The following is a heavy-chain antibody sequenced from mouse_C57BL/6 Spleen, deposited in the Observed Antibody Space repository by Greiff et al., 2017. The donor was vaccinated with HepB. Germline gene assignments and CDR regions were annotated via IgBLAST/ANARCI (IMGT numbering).Heavy chain of an antibody. CDR3: ASSDYYGSSRWYFDV. CDR2: INPSNGGT. J-gene: IGHJ1*03. CDR1: GYTFTSYW. V-gene: IGHV1-53*01. Sequence: QVQLQQSGTELVKPGASVKLSCKASGYTFTSYWMHWVKQRPGQGLEWIGNINPSNGGTNYNEKFKSKATLTVDKSSSTAYMQLSSLTSEDSAVYYCASSDYYGSSRWYFDVWGTGTTVTVSS. D-gene: IGHD1-1*01.